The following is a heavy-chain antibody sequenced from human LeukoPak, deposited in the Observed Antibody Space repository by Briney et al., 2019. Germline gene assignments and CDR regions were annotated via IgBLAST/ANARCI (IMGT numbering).Heavy chain of an antibody. CDR3: AKDGGSYYSDLYFDY. Sequence: GGSLRLSCAASGFTFSAYWMHWVRQAPGKGLVWVSRINTDGGSIRYADSVKGRFTISRNNSKNTLYLQMNSLRAEDTAVYYCAKDGGSYYSDLYFDYWGQGTLVTVSS. J-gene: IGHJ4*02. D-gene: IGHD1-26*01. CDR1: GFTFSAYW. CDR2: INTDGGSI. V-gene: IGHV3-74*01.